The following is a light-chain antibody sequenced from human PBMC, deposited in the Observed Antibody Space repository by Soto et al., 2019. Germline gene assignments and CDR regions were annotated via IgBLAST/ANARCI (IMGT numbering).Light chain of an antibody. CDR1: QSVSSN. Sequence: EIVMTQSPATLSVSPGERDTLSCRASQSVSSNLAWYQQKPGQAPXXLXXGASTRATGIPARFSGSGSGTDFTLTLSSLQSEEFAGSYCQQYNNWPPSYTFGQGTRLEIK. CDR2: GAS. J-gene: IGKJ5*01. CDR3: QQYNNWPPSYT. V-gene: IGKV3-15*01.